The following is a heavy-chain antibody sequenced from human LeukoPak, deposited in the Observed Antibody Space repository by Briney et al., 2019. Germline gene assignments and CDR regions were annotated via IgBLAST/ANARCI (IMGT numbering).Heavy chain of an antibody. CDR1: GFTFDDYG. CDR3: ARRTGPYDAFDI. Sequence: VGSLRLSFAASGFTFDDYGMSWVRQAPGKGLEWVSGINWNGGSTGYADSVKGRFTISRDNAKNSLYLQMNSLRAEDTALYYCARRTGPYDAFDIWGQGTMVTVSS. J-gene: IGHJ3*02. V-gene: IGHV3-20*03. D-gene: IGHD7-27*01. CDR2: INWNGGST.